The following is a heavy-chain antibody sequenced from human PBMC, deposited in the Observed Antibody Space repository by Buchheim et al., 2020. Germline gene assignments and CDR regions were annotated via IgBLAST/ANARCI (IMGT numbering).Heavy chain of an antibody. CDR2: INPSGGST. D-gene: IGHD3-10*01. V-gene: IGHV1-46*01. CDR3: ARDLAYGSGSYSWFDP. CDR1: GNTFTTYY. Sequence: QVQLVQSGAEVKKPGASVKISCRAPGNTFTTYYLNWVRQAPGQGLEWMAIINPSGGSTSYAQTFQGRVTLTRDTSTSTVYMELSSLRSEDTAVYYCARDLAYGSGSYSWFDPWGQGTL. J-gene: IGHJ5*02.